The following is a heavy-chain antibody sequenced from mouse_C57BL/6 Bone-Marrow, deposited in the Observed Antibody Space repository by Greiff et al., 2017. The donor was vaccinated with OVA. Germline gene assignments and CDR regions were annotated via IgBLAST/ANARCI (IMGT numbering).Heavy chain of an antibody. Sequence: QVHVKQSGAELARPGASVKLSCKASGYTFTSYGISWVKQRTGQGLEWIGELYPRSGTTYYNEKFKGKATLTADKSSSTAYMELRSLTSEDSAVYFCARRAYYSNPYAMDYWGQGTSVTVSS. J-gene: IGHJ4*01. CDR2: LYPRSGTT. CDR3: ARRAYYSNPYAMDY. V-gene: IGHV1-81*01. CDR1: GYTFTSYG. D-gene: IGHD2-5*01.